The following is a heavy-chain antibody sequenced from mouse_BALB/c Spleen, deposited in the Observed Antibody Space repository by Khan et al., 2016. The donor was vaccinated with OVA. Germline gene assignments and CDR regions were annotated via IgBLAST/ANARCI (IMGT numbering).Heavy chain of an antibody. J-gene: IGHJ1*01. Sequence: QIQLVQSGSELKKPGETGKISCKASGYTFTNYGMNWVKQAPGKGLKWMGWINTYTGEPTYADDFKGRFAFSLETSASTAYLQISNLKNEDMATFFCARTYYSYDRYFDVWGAGTTFTVSA. CDR2: INTYTGEP. D-gene: IGHD2-14*01. V-gene: IGHV9-1*02. CDR1: GYTFTNYG. CDR3: ARTYYSYDRYFDV.